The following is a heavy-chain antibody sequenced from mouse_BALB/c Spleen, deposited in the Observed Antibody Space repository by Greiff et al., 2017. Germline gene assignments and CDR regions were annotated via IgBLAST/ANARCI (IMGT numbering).Heavy chain of an antibody. CDR1: GDSITSGY. CDR2: ISYSGST. Sequence: DVKLVESGPSLVKPSQTLSLTCSVTGDSITSGYWNWIRKFPGNKLEYMGYISYSGSTYYNPSLKSRISITRDTSKNQYYLQLNSVTTEDTATYYCARWLLRNYAMDYWGQGTSVTVSA. D-gene: IGHD2-3*01. CDR3: ARWLLRNYAMDY. V-gene: IGHV3-8*02. J-gene: IGHJ4*01.